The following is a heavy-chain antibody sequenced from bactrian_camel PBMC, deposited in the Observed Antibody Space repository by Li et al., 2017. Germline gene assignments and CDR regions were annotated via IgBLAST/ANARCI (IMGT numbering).Heavy chain of an antibody. CDR2: IDARGVT. D-gene: IGHD2*01. Sequence: DVQLVESGGGSVQAGGSLTLSCVLSGYKRDCVGWFRQAPGKGREGVASIDARGVTQYADFVKGRFTISRDSSETTLYLQMDSLKPEDTAMYYCAADPGSGGSCSPNLPLTTDANYFVGQGTQVTVS. CDR1: GYKRDC. J-gene: IGHJ4*01. V-gene: IGHV3S59*01.